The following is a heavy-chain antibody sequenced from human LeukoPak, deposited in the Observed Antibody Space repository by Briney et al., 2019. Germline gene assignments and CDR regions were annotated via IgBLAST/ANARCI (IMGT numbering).Heavy chain of an antibody. CDR1: GGSISSYY. CDR3: ARNRELLLDY. V-gene: IGHV4-59*01. CDR2: IYYSGST. Sequence: PSETLSLTCTVSGGSISSYYWSWIRQPPGKGLEWIGYIYYSGSTNYNPSLKSRVTISVDTSKNQFSLKLSSVTAADTAVYYCARNRELLLDYWGQGTLVTVSS. D-gene: IGHD1-26*01. J-gene: IGHJ4*02.